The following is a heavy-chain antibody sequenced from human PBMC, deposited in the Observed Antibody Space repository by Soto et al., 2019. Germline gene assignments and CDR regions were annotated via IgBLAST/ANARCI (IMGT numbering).Heavy chain of an antibody. D-gene: IGHD5-18*01. J-gene: IGHJ6*02. CDR2: IYDSWST. CDR1: GGSISSGGFY. CDR3: ARNGYTYGMDV. Sequence: TLSLTCTVSGGSISSGGFYWSWARQLPGKGLEWIAYIYDSWSTYYNPSLKSRVTISMDTSSNQFSLDLRSVTAADTAVYYCARNGYTYGMDVWGQGTTVTVSS. V-gene: IGHV4-31*03.